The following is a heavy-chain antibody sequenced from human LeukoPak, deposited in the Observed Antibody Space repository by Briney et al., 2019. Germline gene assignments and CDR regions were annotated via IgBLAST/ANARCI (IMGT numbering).Heavy chain of an antibody. Sequence: GGSLRLSCAASGFTFSSYWMSWVRQAPGKGLEWVANIKQDGSEKYYVDSVKGRFTISRDNAKNSLYLQMYSLRAEDTAVYYCARELIVGATWHYYYYMDVWGKGTTVTVSS. CDR3: ARELIVGATWHYYYYMDV. J-gene: IGHJ6*03. CDR2: IKQDGSEK. D-gene: IGHD1-26*01. V-gene: IGHV3-7*01. CDR1: GFTFSSYW.